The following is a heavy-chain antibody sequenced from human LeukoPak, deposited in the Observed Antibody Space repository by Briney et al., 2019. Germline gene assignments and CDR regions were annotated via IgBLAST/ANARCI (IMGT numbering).Heavy chain of an antibody. J-gene: IGHJ4*02. CDR2: ISAYNGNT. V-gene: IGHV1-18*01. CDR3: ARDRGNASSY. D-gene: IGHD3-16*01. Sequence: GASVKVSCKASGYTFTSYGISWVRQAPGQGLEWMGWISAYNGNTNYAQKLQGRVTMTTDTSTRTAYMELRTLSSDDSAVYYCARDRGNASSYWGQGTLVTVSS. CDR1: GYTFTSYG.